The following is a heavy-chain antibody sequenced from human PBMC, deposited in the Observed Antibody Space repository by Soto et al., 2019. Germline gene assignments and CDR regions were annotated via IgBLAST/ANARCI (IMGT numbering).Heavy chain of an antibody. Sequence: QLQLQESGSGLVKPSQTLSLTCAVSGGSISSGGYSWSWIRQPPGKGLEWIGYIYHSGSTYYNPSLKSRVTIAVDRSKNQFSLKLSSVTAADTAVYYCARASYTVSTPYFDYWGQGTLVTVSS. CDR3: ARASYTVSTPYFDY. D-gene: IGHD4-17*01. CDR1: GGSISSGGYS. J-gene: IGHJ4*02. V-gene: IGHV4-30-2*01. CDR2: IYHSGST.